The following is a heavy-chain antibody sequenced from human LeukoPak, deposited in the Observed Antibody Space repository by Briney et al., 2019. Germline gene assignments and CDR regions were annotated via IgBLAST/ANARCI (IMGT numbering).Heavy chain of an antibody. CDR3: ARALPHRRLMDTTMEQHWFDP. CDR1: GYISTSYF. Sequence: GASVKVSCKASGYISTSYFMHWVRQAPGQGLEWMGLINPSGGSTRYAQKFQGRVTMTRDMSTSTVYMELSSLRSEDTAVYYCARALPHRRLMDTTMEQHWFDPWGQGTLVTGSS. CDR2: INPSGGST. D-gene: IGHD5-18*01. J-gene: IGHJ5*02. V-gene: IGHV1-46*01.